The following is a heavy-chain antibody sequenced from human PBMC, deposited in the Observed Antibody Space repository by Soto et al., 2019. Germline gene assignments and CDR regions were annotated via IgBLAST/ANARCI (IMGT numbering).Heavy chain of an antibody. J-gene: IGHJ4*02. Sequence: SETLSLTCAVYGGSFSGYYWSWIRQPPGKGLEWIGEINHSGSTNYNPSLKSRVTISVDTSKNQFSLKLSSVTAADTAVYYCARDRLVAYYFDYWGQGTLVTVSS. V-gene: IGHV4-34*01. CDR2: INHSGST. CDR3: ARDRLVAYYFDY. D-gene: IGHD6-25*01. CDR1: GGSFSGYY.